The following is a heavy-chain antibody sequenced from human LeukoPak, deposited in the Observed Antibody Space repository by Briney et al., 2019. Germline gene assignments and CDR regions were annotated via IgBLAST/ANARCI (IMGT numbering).Heavy chain of an antibody. CDR2: INPNSGGT. Sequence: ASVKVSCKASGYTFTSYYMHWVRQAPGQGLEWMGWINPNSGGTNFAQKFQGRVTLTRDTSISTAYMELSRLRSDDPAVYYCARDRVGYCSSTSCSHFDYWGQGTLVTVSS. J-gene: IGHJ4*02. V-gene: IGHV1-2*02. D-gene: IGHD2-2*01. CDR1: GYTFTSYY. CDR3: ARDRVGYCSSTSCSHFDY.